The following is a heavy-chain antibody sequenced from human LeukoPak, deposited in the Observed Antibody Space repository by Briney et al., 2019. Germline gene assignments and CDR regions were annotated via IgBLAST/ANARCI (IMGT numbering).Heavy chain of an antibody. D-gene: IGHD6-19*01. J-gene: IGHJ4*02. CDR1: GFTFSNYN. CDR2: ITSTSSYK. CDR3: GRGSSGWTGVIFDY. V-gene: IGHV3-21*01. Sequence: GGSLRLSCAAPGFTFSNYNMNWVRQAPGKGLEWISSITSTSSYKFYADSVKGRFTISRDNAKNSLYLQMNSLRAEDTAVYYCGRGSSGWTGVIFDYWGQGTLVTVSS.